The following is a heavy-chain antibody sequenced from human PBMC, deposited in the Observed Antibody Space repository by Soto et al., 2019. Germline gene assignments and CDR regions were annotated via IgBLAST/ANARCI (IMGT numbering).Heavy chain of an antibody. CDR1: GFKFSNYA. D-gene: IGHD3-16*01. Sequence: GGSLRLSCAASGFKFSNYAMSWVRQAPGKGLEWVSLISATGGGTYYADSVKGRFTIPRDNSHNTLYLQVHSLTAEDTAVYYCAKDRRAGGNSAFYFDFWGQGAQVTVSS. V-gene: IGHV3-23*01. CDR3: AKDRRAGGNSAFYFDF. J-gene: IGHJ4*02. CDR2: ISATGGGT.